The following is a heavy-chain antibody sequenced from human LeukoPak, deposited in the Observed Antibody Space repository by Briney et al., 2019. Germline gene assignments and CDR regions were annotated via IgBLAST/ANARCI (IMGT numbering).Heavy chain of an antibody. J-gene: IGHJ4*02. V-gene: IGHV5-51*01. D-gene: IGHD3-22*01. Sequence: GESLKISCKGSGCSFTSYWIGWVRQMPGKGLEWMGIIYPGDSDTRYSPSFQGQVTISADKSISTAYLQWSSLKASDTAMYYCASARGDYDSSGYAEFDYWGQGTLVTVSS. CDR1: GCSFTSYW. CDR3: ASARGDYDSSGYAEFDY. CDR2: IYPGDSDT.